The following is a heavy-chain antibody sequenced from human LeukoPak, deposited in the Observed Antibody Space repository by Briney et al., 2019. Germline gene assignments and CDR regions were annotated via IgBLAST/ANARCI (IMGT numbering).Heavy chain of an antibody. J-gene: IGHJ6*03. CDR1: GYTFINYG. CDR3: ARVHINRIVGVQTYYYYYIDV. Sequence: GASVNVSCKASGYTFINYGITWVRQAPGQGLEWMGWISTYNGNTNYAQKLQGRVTMTTDTSTSTAYMELRSLRSDDTAVYYCARVHINRIVGVQTYYYYYIDVWGKGTTVTVSS. CDR2: ISTYNGNT. D-gene: IGHD3-22*01. V-gene: IGHV1-18*01.